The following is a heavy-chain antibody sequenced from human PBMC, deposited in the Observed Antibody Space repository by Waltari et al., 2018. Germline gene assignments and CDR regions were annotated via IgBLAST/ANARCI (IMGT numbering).Heavy chain of an antibody. CDR1: GYTFTGSY. J-gene: IGHJ4*02. D-gene: IGHD2-15*01. CDR2: MNPSSDGT. Sequence: QVQLVQSGAEVKKPGASVKVSCQASGYTFTGSYMHWVRQAPGQGLEWRVRMNPSSDGTNYAQKVQGRVTMTRDTSNSTAYMELSRLRSDDTAVYYCAREKEDCSGGSGYYGYWGQGTLVTVSS. CDR3: AREKEDCSGGSGYYGY. V-gene: IGHV1-2*06.